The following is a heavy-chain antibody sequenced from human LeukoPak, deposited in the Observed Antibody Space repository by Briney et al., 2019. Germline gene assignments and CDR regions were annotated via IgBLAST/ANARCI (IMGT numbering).Heavy chain of an antibody. D-gene: IGHD1-26*01. CDR3: AKDRWRDGSSSFDN. V-gene: IGHV1-18*01. J-gene: IGHJ4*02. Sequence: ASVKLSCKASGSTFTSYSINWVRQAPGQGLGWMGWIRTYNGNTNYAQELQGRVTMTTDTSTSKAYIGLRSLRSDDTAVYYCAKDRWRDGSSSFDNWGQGTLVTVSS. CDR1: GSTFTSYS. CDR2: IRTYNGNT.